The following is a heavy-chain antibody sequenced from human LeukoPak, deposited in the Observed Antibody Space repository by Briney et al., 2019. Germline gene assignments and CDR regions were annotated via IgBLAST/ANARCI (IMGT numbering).Heavy chain of an antibody. CDR1: GGSISSSSYY. CDR2: IYYSGST. D-gene: IGHD6-13*01. Sequence: SETLSLTCTVSGGSISSSSYYWGWIRQPPGKGLEGIGRIYYSGSTYYNPSLKSRVTISVDTSKNQFSLKLSSVTAADTAVYYCARAGMAIEAAGTIHNWFDPWGQGTQVTVSS. CDR3: ARAGMAIEAAGTIHNWFDP. V-gene: IGHV4-39*01. J-gene: IGHJ5*02.